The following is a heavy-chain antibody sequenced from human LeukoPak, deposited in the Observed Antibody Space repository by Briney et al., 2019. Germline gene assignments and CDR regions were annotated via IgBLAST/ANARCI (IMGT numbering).Heavy chain of an antibody. V-gene: IGHV1-69*13. CDR3: AATSYGHY. Sequence: SVKVSCKASVGTFSSYAISWGRQAPGQGLEWMGGIIPIFGPANYAQKFQGRVTITAGESTSTAYMELSSLRSEHTAVYYCAATSYGHYWGQGTLVTVSS. CDR2: IIPIFGPA. J-gene: IGHJ4*02. CDR1: VGTFSSYA. D-gene: IGHD1-26*01.